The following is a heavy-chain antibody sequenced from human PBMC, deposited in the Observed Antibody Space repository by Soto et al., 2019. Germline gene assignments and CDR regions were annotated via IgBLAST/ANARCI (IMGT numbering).Heavy chain of an antibody. CDR3: VSQRTTVPTQAYSDY. J-gene: IGHJ4*02. Sequence: SETLSLTCTVSGGSVTNSSYYWGWIRQSPGKGLEWIGSVYYRGRSYSKSSAKSRVTISVDTSKNRFSLSLNSVTASDTAVYFCVSQRTTVPTQAYSDYWGTGALVTV. CDR1: GGSVTNSSYY. CDR2: VYYRGRS. V-gene: IGHV4-39*01. D-gene: IGHD4-17*01.